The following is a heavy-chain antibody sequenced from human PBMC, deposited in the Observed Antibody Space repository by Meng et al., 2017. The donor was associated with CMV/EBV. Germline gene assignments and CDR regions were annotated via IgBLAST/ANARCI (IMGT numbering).Heavy chain of an antibody. CDR2: INPNSGGT. D-gene: IGHD2-2*01. J-gene: IGHJ4*02. V-gene: IGHV1-2*02. CDR3: ARVLGYCSSTSCSPFDY. CDR1: GFTFSNAW. Sequence: GESLKISCAASGFTFSNAWMSWVRQAPGKGLEWMGWINPNSGGTNYAQKFQGRVTMTRDTSISTAYMELSRLRSDDTAVYYCARVLGYCSSTSCSPFDYWGQGTLVTVSS.